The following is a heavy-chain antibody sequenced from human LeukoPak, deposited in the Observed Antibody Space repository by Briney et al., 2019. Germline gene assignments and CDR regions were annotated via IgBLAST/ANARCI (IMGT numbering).Heavy chain of an antibody. Sequence: PGGSLRLSCAASGFTFCTYSMNWVRQAPGKGLEWVSYISSSSSTIYYADSVKGRFAISRDNAKNSLYLQMNSLRAEDTAVYYCARLAAPYLDYWGQGTLVTVSS. CDR3: ARLAAPYLDY. J-gene: IGHJ4*02. CDR1: GFTFCTYS. D-gene: IGHD2-15*01. V-gene: IGHV3-48*04. CDR2: ISSSSSTI.